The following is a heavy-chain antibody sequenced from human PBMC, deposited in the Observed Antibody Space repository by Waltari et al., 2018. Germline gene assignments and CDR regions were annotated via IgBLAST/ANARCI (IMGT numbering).Heavy chain of an antibody. CDR3: AKDGDYSLPGYDAFDI. CDR2: IRYDGSYK. J-gene: IGHJ3*02. Sequence: QVQLVESGGRVVQPGGSLRLSCATSVLPLHTYGMPWVRQTPGKGLEWVAFIRYDGSYKDYADSVKGRFSISRDNSENTLYLQMNDLRPEDTALYYCAKDGDYSLPGYDAFDIWGQGTMVTVSP. D-gene: IGHD4-17*01. V-gene: IGHV3-30*02. CDR1: VLPLHTYG.